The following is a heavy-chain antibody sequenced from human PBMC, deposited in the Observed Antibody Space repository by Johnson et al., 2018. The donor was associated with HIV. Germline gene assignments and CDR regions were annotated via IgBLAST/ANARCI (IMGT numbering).Heavy chain of an antibody. V-gene: IGHV3-43D*03. Sequence: VQLVESGGGLVKPGGSLRLSCAASGFTFDDYAMHWVRQAPGKGLEWVSLISWDGGSTYYADSVKGRFTISRDNSKNSLYLQMNSLRAEDTALYYCAKAGDSSGRDAFDIWGQGTMVTVSS. CDR3: AKAGDSSGRDAFDI. CDR2: ISWDGGST. CDR1: GFTFDDYA. J-gene: IGHJ3*02. D-gene: IGHD3-22*01.